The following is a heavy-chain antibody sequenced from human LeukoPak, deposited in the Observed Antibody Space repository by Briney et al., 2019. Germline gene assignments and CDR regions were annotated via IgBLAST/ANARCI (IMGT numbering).Heavy chain of an antibody. CDR3: AKDLVNVRHNWFDP. CDR1: GFTFSSYA. J-gene: IGHJ5*02. D-gene: IGHD3-9*01. V-gene: IGHV3-23*01. Sequence: GGSLRLSCAASGFTFSSYAMSWVRQAPGKGLEWVSAISGSGGSTYYADSVKGRFTISRDNPKNTLYLQMNSLRAEDTAVYYCAKDLVNVRHNWFDPWGQGTLVTVSS. CDR2: ISGSGGST.